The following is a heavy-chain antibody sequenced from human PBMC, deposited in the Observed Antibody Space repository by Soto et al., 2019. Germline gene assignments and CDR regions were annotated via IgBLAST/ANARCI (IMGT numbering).Heavy chain of an antibody. CDR1: GFTFSNAW. Sequence: GGSLRLSCAASGFTFSNAWMSWVRQAPGKGLEWVGRIKSKTDGGTTDYAAPVKGRFTISRDDSKNTRYLQMNSLKTEDAAVYYCSTEDDYGDYFDYWGQGTLVTVSS. D-gene: IGHD4-17*01. V-gene: IGHV3-15*01. CDR3: STEDDYGDYFDY. CDR2: IKSKTDGGTT. J-gene: IGHJ4*02.